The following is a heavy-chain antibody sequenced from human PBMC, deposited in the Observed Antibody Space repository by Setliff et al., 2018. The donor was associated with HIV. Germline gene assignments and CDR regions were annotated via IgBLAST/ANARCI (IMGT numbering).Heavy chain of an antibody. V-gene: IGHV4-59*12. CDR3: ARGRRLFGSGLAYY. CDR2: NFNSGST. CDR1: GGSISSYF. J-gene: IGHJ4*02. Sequence: SETLSLTCTVSGGSISSYFWSWVRQSPGKGLEWIGYNFNSGSTNYNPSLKGRVTLSLDSSKNHLTLKLTSVSAADTGLYYCARGRRLFGSGLAYYWGQGSLVTVSS. D-gene: IGHD3-10*01.